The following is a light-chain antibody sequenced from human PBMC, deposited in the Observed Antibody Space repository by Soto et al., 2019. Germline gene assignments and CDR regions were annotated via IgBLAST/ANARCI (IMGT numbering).Light chain of an antibody. V-gene: IGKV1-5*03. J-gene: IGKJ4*02. CDR1: QSISSW. Sequence: DIQMTQFPSTLSASVGDRVIITCRASQSISSWLAWYQQKPGKDPELLIYKASSLQSRVPSRFSGSGSGTEFTLTISSLQPDDFATYYCQHYNSYPLTFGEGTKVEIK. CDR2: KAS. CDR3: QHYNSYPLT.